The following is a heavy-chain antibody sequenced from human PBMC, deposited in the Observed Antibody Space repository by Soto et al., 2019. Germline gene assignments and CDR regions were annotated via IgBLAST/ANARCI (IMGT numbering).Heavy chain of an antibody. CDR3: ARDDGLSSTNVKAFDI. V-gene: IGHV3-23*01. D-gene: IGHD2-2*01. Sequence: PGGSLRLSCAASGFSFVNYAMNWVRQAPGKGLEWVSGLSGSGTSTYYADSVKGRFTISRDNSRDTRFLQMNSLTADDTAVYYCARDDGLSSTNVKAFDIWGQGTKVTVSS. J-gene: IGHJ3*02. CDR2: LSGSGTST. CDR1: GFSFVNYA.